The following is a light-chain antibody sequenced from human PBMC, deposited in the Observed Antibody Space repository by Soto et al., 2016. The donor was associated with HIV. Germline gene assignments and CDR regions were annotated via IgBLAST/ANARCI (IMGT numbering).Light chain of an antibody. V-gene: IGKV1-NL1*01. CDR2: AAS. CDR3: QQYYSTPXT. CDR1: QSISSY. J-gene: IGKJ2*01. Sequence: DIQMTQSPSSLSASVGDRVTITCRASQSISSYLNWYQQKPGKAPKLLLYAASRLESGVPSRFSGSGSGTDYTLTISSLQPEDFATYYCQQYYSTPXTFGQGTKLEIK.